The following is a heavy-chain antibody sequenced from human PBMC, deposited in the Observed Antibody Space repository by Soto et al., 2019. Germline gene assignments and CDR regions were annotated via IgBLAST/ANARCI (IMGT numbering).Heavy chain of an antibody. CDR2: IYYSGST. CDR3: ARRIVATETFDH. CDR1: GGSISGYY. Sequence: SETLSLTCTVSGGSISGYYWSWIRQPPGKGLEWIGYIYYSGSTNYNPSLKSRVTISVDTSKNQFSLKLISVTAADTAVYYCARRIVATETFDHCSQGTLVTASA. D-gene: IGHD5-12*01. J-gene: IGHJ4*02. V-gene: IGHV4-59*01.